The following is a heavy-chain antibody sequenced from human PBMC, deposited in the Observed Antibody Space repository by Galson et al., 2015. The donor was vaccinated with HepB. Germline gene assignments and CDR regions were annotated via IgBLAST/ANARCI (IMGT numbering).Heavy chain of an antibody. CDR1: GYTFTSYY. V-gene: IGHV1-2*06. CDR2: INPNSGGT. D-gene: IGHD3-3*01. CDR3: ARGAEATYYDFWSGYYHGSGKYYFDY. Sequence: SVKVSCKASGYTFTSYYMHWVRQAPGQGLEWMGRINPNSGGTNYAQKFQGRVTMTRDTSISTAYMELSRLRSDDTAVYYCARGAEATYYDFWSGYYHGSGKYYFDYWGQGTLVTVSS. J-gene: IGHJ4*02.